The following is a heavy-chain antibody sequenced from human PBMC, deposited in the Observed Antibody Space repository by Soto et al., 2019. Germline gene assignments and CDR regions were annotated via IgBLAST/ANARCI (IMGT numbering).Heavy chain of an antibody. CDR2: ISYDGSNK. J-gene: IGHJ4*02. CDR1: GFTFSSYG. D-gene: IGHD3-16*02. CDR3: AKDRYRGKDDYVWGSYRLAVDY. Sequence: QVQLVESGGGVVQPGRSLRLSCAASGFTFSSYGMHWVRQAPGKGLEWVAVISYDGSNKYYADSVKGRFTISRDNSKNTLYLQMNSLRAEDTAVYYCAKDRYRGKDDYVWGSYRLAVDYWGQGTLVTVSS. V-gene: IGHV3-30*18.